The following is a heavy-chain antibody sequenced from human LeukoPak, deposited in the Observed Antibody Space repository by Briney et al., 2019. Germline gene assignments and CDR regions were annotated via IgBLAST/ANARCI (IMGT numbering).Heavy chain of an antibody. Sequence: GASVKVSCKASGYTFTSYYTHWVRQAPGQGLEWMGIINPSGGSTSYAQKFQGRVTMTRDMSTSTVYMELSSLRSEDTAVYYCARIGSSRRDAFDIWGQGTMVTVSS. CDR2: INPSGGST. J-gene: IGHJ3*02. CDR3: ARIGSSRRDAFDI. V-gene: IGHV1-46*01. CDR1: GYTFTSYY. D-gene: IGHD2-15*01.